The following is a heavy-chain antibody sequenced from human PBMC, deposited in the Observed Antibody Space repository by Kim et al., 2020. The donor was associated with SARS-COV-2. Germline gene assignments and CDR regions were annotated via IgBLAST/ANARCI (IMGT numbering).Heavy chain of an antibody. J-gene: IGHJ4*02. CDR1: GFTFSSSV. CDR2: ISFGGKNK. V-gene: IGHV3-30*04. D-gene: IGHD6-6*01. Sequence: GGSLRLSCAASGFTFSSSVLHWVRQAPGKGLEWMAVISFGGKNKFYADSVKGRFSISRDNSKNTLYLEMNSLRTEDTAVYFCARQPYSSSPHLDYWGRGTLVIVSS. CDR3: ARQPYSSSPHLDY.